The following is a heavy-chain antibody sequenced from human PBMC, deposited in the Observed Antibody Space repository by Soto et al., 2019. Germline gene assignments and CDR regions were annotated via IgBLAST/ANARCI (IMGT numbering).Heavy chain of an antibody. CDR1: GYIFSNYY. CDR2: INPLPTSGST. J-gene: IGHJ4*02. Sequence: ASVKVSCKASGYIFSNYYIHWVRQAPGQGLEWMAIINPLPTSGSTNYAQKFQGRVTVTRDTSTSTVYMELSSLTSEDTAIYYCARDLTAAAYWGQGTLVTVSS. CDR3: ARDLTAAAY. D-gene: IGHD6-13*01. V-gene: IGHV1-46*01.